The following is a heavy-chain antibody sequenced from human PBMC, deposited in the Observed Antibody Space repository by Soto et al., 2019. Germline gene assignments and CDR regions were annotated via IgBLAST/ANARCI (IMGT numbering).Heavy chain of an antibody. D-gene: IGHD4-4*01. CDR2: ISYDGSNK. J-gene: IGHJ6*02. Sequence: QVQLVESGGGVVQPGRSLRLSCAASGFTFSSYAMHWVRQAPGKGLEWVAVISYDGSNKYYADSVKGRFTISRDNSKNTRYLQMNSLRAEDTAGYYGARVGYTGTYLYYYYGMDVWGQGATVPVSS. CDR1: GFTFSSYA. CDR3: ARVGYTGTYLYYYYGMDV. V-gene: IGHV3-30-3*01.